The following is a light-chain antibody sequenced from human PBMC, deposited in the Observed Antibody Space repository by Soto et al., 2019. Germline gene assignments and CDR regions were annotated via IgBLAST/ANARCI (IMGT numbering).Light chain of an antibody. CDR2: DVT. CDR3: CSYAGSSGLV. J-gene: IGLJ2*01. V-gene: IGLV2-11*01. Sequence: QSALTQPRSVSGSPGQSVTISCTGTSSDVGGYNYVSWYQQHPGKAPKLMIYDVTKRPSGVPDRFSGSKSGNTASLTISGLQAEDEADYYCCSYAGSSGLVFGGGTKLTVL. CDR1: SSDVGGYNY.